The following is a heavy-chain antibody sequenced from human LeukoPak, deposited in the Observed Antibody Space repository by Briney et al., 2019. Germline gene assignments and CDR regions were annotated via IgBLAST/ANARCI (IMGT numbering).Heavy chain of an antibody. CDR1: GGSISSYY. Sequence: SETLSLTCTVSGGSISSYYWSWIRQPPGKGLEWIGYIYYGGSTNYNPSLTSRVTISVDTSKNQFSLKLSSVTAADTAVYYCARADPYYGSGSYRVRFDPWGQGTLVTVSS. J-gene: IGHJ5*02. CDR3: ARADPYYGSGSYRVRFDP. D-gene: IGHD3-10*01. CDR2: IYYGGST. V-gene: IGHV4-59*01.